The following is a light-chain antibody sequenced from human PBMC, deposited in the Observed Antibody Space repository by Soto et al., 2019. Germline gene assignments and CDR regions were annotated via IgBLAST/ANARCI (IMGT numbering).Light chain of an antibody. V-gene: IGKV3-15*01. Sequence: EIVMTQSPASLSVSPGETATLSCRASQSISNSLAWYQQKPGQAPSLLIYGASTRATGIPARFSGSGSGTEFTLTISSRQSEDSALYYCQQYNSWPPRTFGQGTKLEIK. J-gene: IGKJ2*01. CDR3: QQYNSWPPRT. CDR1: QSISNS. CDR2: GAS.